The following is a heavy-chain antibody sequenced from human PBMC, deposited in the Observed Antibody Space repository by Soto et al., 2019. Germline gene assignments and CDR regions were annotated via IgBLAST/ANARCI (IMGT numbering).Heavy chain of an antibody. J-gene: IGHJ5*02. CDR2: INHSGST. D-gene: IGHD3-16*01. V-gene: IGHV4-34*01. CDR1: GGSFSGYY. CDR3: ARGRFFVFGGCMKKNCFAP. Sequence: SETLSLTCAVYGGSFSGYYWSWIRQPPGKGLEWIGEINHSGSTNYNPSLKSRVTISVDTSKNQFSLKLSSVTAADTAVYYCARGRFFVFGGCMKKNCFAPWGRGSLVPVSS.